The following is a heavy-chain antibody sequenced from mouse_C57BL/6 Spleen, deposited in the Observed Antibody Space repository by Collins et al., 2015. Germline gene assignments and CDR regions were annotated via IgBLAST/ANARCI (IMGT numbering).Heavy chain of an antibody. V-gene: IGHV5-12-1*01. Sequence: EVQLVESGGGLVKPGGSLKLSCAASGFAFSSYDMSWVRQTPEKRPEWVAYITNGGGSTYYPDTVKGRFTISRDNAKNTLYLQMSSLKSEDTAMYYCARRATVVAPDAMDYWGQGTSVTVSS. J-gene: IGHJ4*01. CDR3: ARRATVVAPDAMDY. D-gene: IGHD1-1*01. CDR2: ITNGGGST. CDR1: GFAFSSYD.